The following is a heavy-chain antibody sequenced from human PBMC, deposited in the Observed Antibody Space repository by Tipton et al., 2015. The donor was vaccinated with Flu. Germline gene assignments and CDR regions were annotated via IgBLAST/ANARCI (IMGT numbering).Heavy chain of an antibody. CDR3: ARDQGFGGGLSYDYYVLDV. J-gene: IGHJ6*02. V-gene: IGHV4-59*12. CDR1: GGSIGSYY. D-gene: IGHD3-10*01. CDR2: IYNSEYT. Sequence: TLSLTCTVSGGSIGSYYWNWIRQPPGKGLEWIGYIYNSEYTKYNPSLKSRVTISVDTARKQFSLHLRSVTAADTAVYYCARDQGFGGGLSYDYYVLDVWGQGTTVTVSS.